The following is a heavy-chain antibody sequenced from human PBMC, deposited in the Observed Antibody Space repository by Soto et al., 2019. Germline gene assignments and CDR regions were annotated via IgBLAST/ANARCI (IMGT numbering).Heavy chain of an antibody. CDR3: AREDDGGDRDYYGLDV. V-gene: IGHV4-30-4*08. D-gene: IGHD2-21*02. J-gene: IGHJ6*02. CDR2: IHYTGSI. Sequence: SETLSLTCLVSGGSISSEYYHWTWIRQSPGKGLEWIGYIHYTGSIMYNPSFKSRLTMAVDTSKNQFSLQLTSVTAADTAVYFCAREDDGGDRDYYGLDVWGQGTTVTVSS. CDR1: GGSISSEYYH.